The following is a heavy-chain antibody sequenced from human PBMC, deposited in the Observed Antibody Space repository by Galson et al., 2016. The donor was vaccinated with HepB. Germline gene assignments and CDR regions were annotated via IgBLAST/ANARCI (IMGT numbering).Heavy chain of an antibody. V-gene: IGHV4-61*08. Sequence: EPLSLTCTVSSGSVSSGGYCWSWIRQPPGKGLEWIGYIHNSGSTNYNPFLKSRVTIAEDTSKNQFSLKLSSVTAADTAVYYCARDEGFYNGMDVWGQGTPATVSS. CDR3: ARDEGFYNGMDV. CDR1: SGSVSSGGYC. D-gene: IGHD2-2*02. CDR2: IHNSGST. J-gene: IGHJ6*02.